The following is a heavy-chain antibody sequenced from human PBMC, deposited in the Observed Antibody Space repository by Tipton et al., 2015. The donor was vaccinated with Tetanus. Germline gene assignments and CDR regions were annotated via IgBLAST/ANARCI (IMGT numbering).Heavy chain of an antibody. V-gene: IGHV3-23*01. CDR1: GFTFSSYA. CDR2: ISGSGGST. D-gene: IGHD6-6*01. CDR3: AKSEYSSSSPFDY. J-gene: IGHJ4*02. Sequence: SLRLSCAASGFTFSSYAMSWVRQAPGKGLEWVSAISGSGGSTYYADSVKGRFTISRDNSKNTLYLQMNSLRAEDTAVYYCAKSEYSSSSPFDYWGQGTLVTVSS.